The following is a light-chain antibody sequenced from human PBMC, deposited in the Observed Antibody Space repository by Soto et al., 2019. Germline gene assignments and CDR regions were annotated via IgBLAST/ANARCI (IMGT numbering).Light chain of an antibody. J-gene: IGLJ2*01. Sequence: QSVLTQPPSASGSPGQSVTISCTGTSSDVGGYNYVSWYQQHPGKAPKLMIHDVSKRPSGVPDRFSGSKSGNTASLTVSGLQAEDEADYYCSSYAGSSNYVVFGGGTKLTVL. CDR2: DVS. CDR1: SSDVGGYNY. V-gene: IGLV2-8*01. CDR3: SSYAGSSNYVV.